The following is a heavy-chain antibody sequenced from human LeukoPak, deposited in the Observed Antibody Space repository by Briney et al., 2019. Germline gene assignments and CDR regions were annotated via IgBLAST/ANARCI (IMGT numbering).Heavy chain of an antibody. CDR3: ATSPQYGGY. Sequence: PSETLSLNCTVSGGSISSSGYYWGWSRQPPGKGLEWIGSIYYSGCTQYNPSLKSRVTISVDTSKNQFSLKLRSVTAADTAVYYCATSPQYGGYWGQGTLVTVSS. D-gene: IGHD4-23*01. CDR1: GGSISSSGYY. CDR2: IYYSGCT. V-gene: IGHV4-39*01. J-gene: IGHJ4*02.